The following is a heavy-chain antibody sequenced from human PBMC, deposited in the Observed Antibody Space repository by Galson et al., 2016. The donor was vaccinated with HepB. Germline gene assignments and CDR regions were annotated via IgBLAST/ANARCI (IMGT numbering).Heavy chain of an antibody. Sequence: SLRLSCAASGFTFSSYWMHWVRQAPGKGLVWVLRISSDGSSTSYADSVKGRFTISRDNAKNTLYLQMNSLRAEDTAVYYCARDLMSPYNWFDPWGQGALVTVSS. J-gene: IGHJ5*02. CDR3: ARDLMSPYNWFDP. CDR2: ISSDGSST. CDR1: GFTFSSYW. V-gene: IGHV3-74*01.